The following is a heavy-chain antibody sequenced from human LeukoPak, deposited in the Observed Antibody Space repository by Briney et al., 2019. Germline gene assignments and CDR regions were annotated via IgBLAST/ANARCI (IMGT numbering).Heavy chain of an antibody. Sequence: ASVNVSCKASGYTFSTYGMNWVRQAPGQGLEWMGWINTNTGNPTYAQGFTGRFVFSLDTSVSTAYLQISSPKAEDTAVYYCARDLGSSRRNWFDPWGQGTLVTVSS. J-gene: IGHJ5*02. V-gene: IGHV7-4-1*02. D-gene: IGHD6-13*01. CDR2: INTNTGNP. CDR3: ARDLGSSRRNWFDP. CDR1: GYTFSTYG.